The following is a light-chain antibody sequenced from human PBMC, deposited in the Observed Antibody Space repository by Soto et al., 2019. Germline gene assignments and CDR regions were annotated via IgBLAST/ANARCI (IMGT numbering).Light chain of an antibody. V-gene: IGKV3-15*01. CDR2: GAS. Sequence: EIVLTQSADALSVSPGESATLSSRASQSIGSNLAWYQQKPGQSPRLLIYGASSRATGVPVRFSGSGSGVGFTLTIGGLQSEDFAVYHCQQYNQWPGTFGQGTKVDIK. CDR3: QQYNQWPGT. J-gene: IGKJ1*01. CDR1: QSIGSN.